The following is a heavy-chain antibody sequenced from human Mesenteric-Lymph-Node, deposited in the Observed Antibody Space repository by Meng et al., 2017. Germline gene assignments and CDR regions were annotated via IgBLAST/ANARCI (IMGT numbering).Heavy chain of an antibody. D-gene: IGHD6-19*01. CDR1: GVSGSCGGYY. CDR3: ARVSSGWDYFDY. V-gene: IGHV4-31*03. CDR2: IYSSGST. J-gene: IGHJ4*02. Sequence: QVEPSVRGPGLGEASQTLALTVHVAGVSGSCGGYYWTWIRQPQGKGLDWFGYIYSSGSTFYNPSLKMRVIISIDTSKNQFSLNLRSVTAADTAVYYCARVSSGWDYFDYWGQGTLVTVSS.